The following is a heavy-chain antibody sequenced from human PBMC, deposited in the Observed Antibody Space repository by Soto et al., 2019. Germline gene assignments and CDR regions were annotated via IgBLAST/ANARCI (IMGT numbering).Heavy chain of an antibody. CDR3: AREHDSRTAYPFDY. CDR2: INAGNGNT. J-gene: IGHJ4*02. D-gene: IGHD2-21*02. V-gene: IGHV1-3*01. CDR1: GYTFTSYT. Sequence: ASVKVSCKASGYTFTSYTIQWVRQAPGQRLEWMGWINAGNGNTKYSRKFQDRVTITRDTSASTAYLDLTSLRFEDTAVYYCAREHDSRTAYPFDYWGQGTLVTVSS.